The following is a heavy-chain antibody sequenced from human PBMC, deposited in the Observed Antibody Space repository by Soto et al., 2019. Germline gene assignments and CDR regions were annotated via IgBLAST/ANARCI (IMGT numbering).Heavy chain of an antibody. CDR2: IWYDGSNK. D-gene: IGHD3-3*01. CDR1: GFTLSGFA. CDR3: ARGDFWSGYNYPFDY. Sequence: PGGSPRLSCAGSGFTLSGFAMDWVRPAPGKGLEWVAVIWYDGSNKYYADSVKGRFTISRDNSKNTLYLQMNSLRAEDTAVYYCARGDFWSGYNYPFDYWGQGTLVTVSS. J-gene: IGHJ4*02. V-gene: IGHV3-33*07.